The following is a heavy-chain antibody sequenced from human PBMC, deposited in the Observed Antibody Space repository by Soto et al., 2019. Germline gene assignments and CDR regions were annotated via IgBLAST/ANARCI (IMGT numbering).Heavy chain of an antibody. J-gene: IGHJ4*02. Sequence: GPEVKNPGASVRVSCVASSYAFTSYGVNWVRQAPGQGLEWMGWIAPHSGRTTYLPKFQGRVTMTADVSTNTAYIELRSLKSDDTGIYFCARAATGSYHSAYWGQGTVVTVSS. D-gene: IGHD3-10*01. V-gene: IGHV1-18*04. CDR2: IAPHSGRT. CDR1: SYAFTSYG. CDR3: ARAATGSYHSAY.